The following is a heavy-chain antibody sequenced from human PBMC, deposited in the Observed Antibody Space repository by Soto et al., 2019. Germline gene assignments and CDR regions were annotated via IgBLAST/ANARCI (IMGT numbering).Heavy chain of an antibody. D-gene: IGHD3-10*01. V-gene: IGHV1-69*06. J-gene: IGHJ6*02. CDR2: IIPIVGTP. CDR1: GDTFSTHA. CDR3: ARVGDYGMDV. Sequence: QVQLVQSGAEVKKPGSSVEVSCKASGDTFSTHAITWVRQAPGQGLEWMGGIIPIVGTPNYAQKFQGRVTIIADKATSTAYMELSSGRSDDTAVYYCARVGDYGMDVWGQGTTITVSS.